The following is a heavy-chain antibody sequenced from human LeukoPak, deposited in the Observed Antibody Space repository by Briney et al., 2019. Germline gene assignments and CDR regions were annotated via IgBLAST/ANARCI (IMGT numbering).Heavy chain of an antibody. D-gene: IGHD4-23*01. J-gene: IGHJ5*02. Sequence: PSETLSLTCTVSGGSISSSSYYWSWIRQPAGKGLEWIGRIYTSGSTNYNPSLKSRVTISVDTSKNQFSLKLSSVTAADTALYYCARGSYGGNSWFDPWGQGTLVTVSS. CDR3: ARGSYGGNSWFDP. CDR1: GGSISSSSYY. V-gene: IGHV4-61*02. CDR2: IYTSGST.